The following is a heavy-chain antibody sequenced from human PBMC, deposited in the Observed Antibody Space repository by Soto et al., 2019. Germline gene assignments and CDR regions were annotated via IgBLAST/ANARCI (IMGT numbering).Heavy chain of an antibody. CDR3: ATTTTPPGYYYGLNV. CDR2: IYHLGGT. V-gene: IGHV4-4*02. D-gene: IGHD1-1*01. CDR1: GDSVRSSNW. Sequence: SETLSLTCAVSGDSVRSSNWWTWVRQSPGKGLEWIGEIYHLGGTNYNPSLKSRVTISVDMAKNQVPLKLSSVTAADTAVYYCATTTTPPGYYYGLNVWGQGTTVTVSS. J-gene: IGHJ6*02.